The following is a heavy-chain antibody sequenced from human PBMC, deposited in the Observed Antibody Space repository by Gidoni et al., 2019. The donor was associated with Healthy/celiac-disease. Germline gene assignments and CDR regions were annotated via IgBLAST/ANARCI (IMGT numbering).Heavy chain of an antibody. Sequence: QVQLVQSGAEVKKPGSSVKVSCKASGGTFSSYAISWVRQAPGQGLEWMGRIIPILGIANYAQKFQGRVTITADKSTSTAYMELSSLRSEDTAVYYCARFLRDGYKTSYYYYGMDVWGQGTTVTVSS. J-gene: IGHJ6*02. CDR3: ARFLRDGYKTSYYYYGMDV. CDR2: IIPILGIA. V-gene: IGHV1-69*04. D-gene: IGHD5-12*01. CDR1: GGTFSSYA.